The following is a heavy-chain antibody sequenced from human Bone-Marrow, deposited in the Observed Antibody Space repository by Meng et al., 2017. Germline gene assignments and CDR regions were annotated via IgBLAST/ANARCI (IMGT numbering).Heavy chain of an antibody. CDR3: AREANSDIVVVPAAPPLDY. V-gene: IGHV3-21*01. J-gene: IGHJ4*02. CDR2: ISSSSGYI. Sequence: GESLKISCAASGFTYSSNAMNWVRQAPGKGLEWVSSISSSSGYIYYADSVKGRFTISRDNSKNTLYLQMNSLRAEDTAVYYCAREANSDIVVVPAAPPLDYWGQGTLVTVSS. CDR1: GFTYSSNA. D-gene: IGHD2-2*01.